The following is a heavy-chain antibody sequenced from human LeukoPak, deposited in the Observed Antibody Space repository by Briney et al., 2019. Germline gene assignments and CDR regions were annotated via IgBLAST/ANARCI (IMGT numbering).Heavy chain of an antibody. D-gene: IGHD3-3*01. CDR1: GFTFSSYA. V-gene: IGHV3-30-3*01. Sequence: GGSLRLSCAASGFTFSSYAIHWVRQAPGKGLGWVAVISYDGSNKYYADSVKGRFTISRDNSKNTLYLQMNSLRAEDTAVYYCATLSYYDFWSGRAPDYWGQGTLVTASS. CDR2: ISYDGSNK. J-gene: IGHJ4*02. CDR3: ATLSYYDFWSGRAPDY.